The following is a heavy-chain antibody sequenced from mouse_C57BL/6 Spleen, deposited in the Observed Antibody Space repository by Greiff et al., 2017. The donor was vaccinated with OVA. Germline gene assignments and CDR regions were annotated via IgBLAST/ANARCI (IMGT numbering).Heavy chain of an antibody. D-gene: IGHD1-1*01. CDR2: ISSGGDYI. CDR1: GFTFSSYA. J-gene: IGHJ2*01. CDR3: TRENGSPHYDFDY. Sequence: EVKLMESGEGLVKPGGSLKLSCAASGFTFSSYAMSWVRQTPEKRLEWVAYISSGGDYIYYADTVKGRFTISRDNARNTLYLQMSSLKSEDTAMYYCTRENGSPHYDFDYWGQGTTLTVSS. V-gene: IGHV5-9-1*02.